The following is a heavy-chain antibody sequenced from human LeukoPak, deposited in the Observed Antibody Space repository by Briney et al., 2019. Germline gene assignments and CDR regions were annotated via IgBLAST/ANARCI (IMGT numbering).Heavy chain of an antibody. J-gene: IGHJ4*02. CDR2: IYHSGST. CDR3: ARVYCSSTSCYRVYFDY. Sequence: SETLSLPFTVSGYSISSGYYWGWIRQPPGKGLEWIGSIYHSGSTYYNPSLKSRVTISVDTSKNQFSLKLSSVTAADTAVYYCARVYCSSTSCYRVYFDYWGQGTLVTVSS. V-gene: IGHV4-38-2*02. CDR1: GYSISSGYY. D-gene: IGHD2-2*01.